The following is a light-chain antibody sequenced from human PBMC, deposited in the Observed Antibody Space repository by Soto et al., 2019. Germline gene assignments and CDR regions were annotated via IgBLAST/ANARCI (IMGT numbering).Light chain of an antibody. J-gene: IGKJ1*01. V-gene: IGKV3D-15*01. Sequence: VLTQSPGTLSLSPGERATLSCRASQSVGTYLAWYQQKPGQAPRLLIYGASTRATGIPARFSGSGSETEFTLTITSLQSEDFAVYYCQHYNNWPAWTFGQGTKVDIK. CDR1: QSVGTY. CDR2: GAS. CDR3: QHYNNWPAWT.